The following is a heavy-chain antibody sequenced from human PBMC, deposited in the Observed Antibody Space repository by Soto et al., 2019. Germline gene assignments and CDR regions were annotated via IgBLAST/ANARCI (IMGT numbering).Heavy chain of an antibody. Sequence: QVQLVQSGAEVKKPGSSVKVSCKASGGSFTSLIITWVRQAPGQGLEWMGRIIPVLGVEYYAQKFQGRVTIPPDKSTTTAYMELTSLTSEDTAVYFCAKSPHPGSGTPSYYGMDVWGRGTTVTVSS. V-gene: IGHV1-69*02. CDR1: GGSFTSLI. J-gene: IGHJ6*02. D-gene: IGHD2-15*01. CDR2: IIPVLGVE. CDR3: AKSPHPGSGTPSYYGMDV.